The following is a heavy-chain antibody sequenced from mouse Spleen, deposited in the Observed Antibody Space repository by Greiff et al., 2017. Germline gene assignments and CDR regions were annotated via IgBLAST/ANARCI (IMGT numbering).Heavy chain of an antibody. J-gene: IGHJ3*01. CDR1: GYTFTSYW. D-gene: IGHD1-1*01. Sequence: QVQLKQPGAELVKPGASVKLSCKASGYTFTSYWMQWVKQRPGQGLEWIGEIDPSDSYTNYNQKFKGKATLTVDTSSSTAYMQLSSLTSEDSAVYYCASRDYGAYWGQGTLVTVSA. CDR3: ASRDYGAY. CDR2: IDPSDSYT. V-gene: IGHV1-50*01.